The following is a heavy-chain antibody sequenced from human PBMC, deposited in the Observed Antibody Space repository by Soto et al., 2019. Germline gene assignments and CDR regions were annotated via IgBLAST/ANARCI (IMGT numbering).Heavy chain of an antibody. V-gene: IGHV3-23*01. Sequence: GGSLRLSCTISGFTFSDYDMTWVRQAPGKGLEWVSVISGSGQTTYYANSVKGRFTISRDNSKNTLFLQMSSLTAEDTARYYCAKGRNYDILTAHHAFDYWGQGTQVTVSS. CDR2: ISGSGQTT. CDR3: AKGRNYDILTAHHAFDY. D-gene: IGHD3-9*01. CDR1: GFTFSDYD. J-gene: IGHJ4*02.